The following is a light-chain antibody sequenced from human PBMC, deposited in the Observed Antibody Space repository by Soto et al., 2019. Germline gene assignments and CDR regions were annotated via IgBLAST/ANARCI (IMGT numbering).Light chain of an antibody. Sequence: EIVLTQSPGTLSLSPGERATLSCRASQSVSSSYLAWYQQKPGQAPRLLIYGASSRATGIPDRFSGSGSGTDFTLTISRLEPEDFAVYYCQQYGSSPWTFGKXXKV. J-gene: IGKJ1*01. CDR1: QSVSSSY. CDR2: GAS. CDR3: QQYGSSPWT. V-gene: IGKV3-20*01.